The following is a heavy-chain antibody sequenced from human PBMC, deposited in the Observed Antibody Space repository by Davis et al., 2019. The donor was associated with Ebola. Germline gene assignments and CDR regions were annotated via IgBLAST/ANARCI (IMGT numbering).Heavy chain of an antibody. J-gene: IGHJ5*02. D-gene: IGHD1-14*01. CDR1: GGSVSSGGHY. CDR2: IYYTGST. Sequence: MPSETLSLTCTVSGGSVSSGGHYWSWIRQPPGKGLEWIAYIYYTGSTDYNPSLKSRVTISVDTSRNQFSLKMRSVTAADTAVYYCARNSITKFNWLDPWGQGALVTVSS. CDR3: ARNSITKFNWLDP. V-gene: IGHV4-61*08.